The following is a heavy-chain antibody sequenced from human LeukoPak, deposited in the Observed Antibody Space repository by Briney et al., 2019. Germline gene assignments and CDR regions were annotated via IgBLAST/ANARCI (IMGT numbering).Heavy chain of an antibody. J-gene: IGHJ4*02. CDR2: IIPILGIA. V-gene: IGHV1-69*10. Sequence: SVSVSCKASGGTFSSYAISWVRQAPGQGLEWMGWIIPILGIANYAQKFQGRVTITADKSTSTAYMELSSLRSEDTAVYYCARESERGYSGYEDFDYWGQGTLVTVSS. CDR1: GGTFSSYA. D-gene: IGHD5-12*01. CDR3: ARESERGYSGYEDFDY.